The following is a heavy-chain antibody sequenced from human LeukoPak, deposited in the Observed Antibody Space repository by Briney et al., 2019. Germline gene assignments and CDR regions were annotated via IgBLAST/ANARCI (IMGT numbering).Heavy chain of an antibody. Sequence: GGSLRLSCAASGFMFSSHWMSWVRQAPGKGLEWVSAISGSGGSTYYADSVKGRFTISRDNSKNTLYLQMNSLRAEDTAVYYCAKGPGGSYLNWFDPWGQGTLVTVSS. J-gene: IGHJ5*02. V-gene: IGHV3-23*01. CDR2: ISGSGGST. CDR3: AKGPGGSYLNWFDP. D-gene: IGHD1-26*01. CDR1: GFMFSSHW.